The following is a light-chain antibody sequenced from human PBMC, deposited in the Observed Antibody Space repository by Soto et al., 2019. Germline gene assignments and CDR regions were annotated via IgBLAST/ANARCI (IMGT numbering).Light chain of an antibody. Sequence: ERMMTQSPATLSVSPGERATLSCRASETVATNLAWYQQKPGQAPRLLIYGASSRATGIPDRFSGSGSGTDFTLTISRLEPEDFAMYFCQQYGGSPITFGQGTRLEIK. J-gene: IGKJ5*01. CDR1: ETVATN. V-gene: IGKV3-20*01. CDR2: GAS. CDR3: QQYGGSPIT.